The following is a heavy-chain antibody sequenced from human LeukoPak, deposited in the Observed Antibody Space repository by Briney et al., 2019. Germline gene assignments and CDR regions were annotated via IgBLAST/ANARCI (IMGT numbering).Heavy chain of an antibody. D-gene: IGHD3-22*01. V-gene: IGHV3-23*01. Sequence: LPGGSLRLSCAASGFTFSSYAMSWVRQAPGKGLEWVSAISGSGGSTYYADSVKGRFTISRDNSKNTLYLQMNSLRAEDTAVYYCAKSETHYDSSGFYFDYWGQGTLVTVSS. CDR1: GFTFSSYA. J-gene: IGHJ4*02. CDR2: ISGSGGST. CDR3: AKSETHYDSSGFYFDY.